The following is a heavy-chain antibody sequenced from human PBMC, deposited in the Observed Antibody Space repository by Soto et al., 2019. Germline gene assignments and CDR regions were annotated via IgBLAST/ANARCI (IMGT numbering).Heavy chain of an antibody. J-gene: IGHJ4*02. CDR3: ARAGDCSSTSCLYYFDY. CDR1: GGSISSGGYY. V-gene: IGHV4-31*03. D-gene: IGHD2-2*01. Sequence: QVQLQESGPGLVKPSQTLSLTCTVSGGSISSGGYYWSWIRQHPGKGLEWIGYIYYSGSTYYNPSLKSRVTISVDTSKNQFCLKLSSVTAADTAVYYCARAGDCSSTSCLYYFDYWGQGTLVTVSS. CDR2: IYYSGST.